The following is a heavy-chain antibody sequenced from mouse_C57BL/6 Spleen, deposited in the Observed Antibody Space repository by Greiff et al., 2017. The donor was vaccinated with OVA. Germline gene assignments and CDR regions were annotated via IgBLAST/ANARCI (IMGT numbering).Heavy chain of an antibody. J-gene: IGHJ2*01. V-gene: IGHV1-72*01. CDR3: ARDESSGYWYFDY. Sequence: QVQLQQPGAELVKPGASVKLSCKASGYTFTSYWMHWVQQRPGRGLEWIGRIDPNSGGTKYNEKVTSKATLTVDKPSSTAYMQLSSLTSDDSAVDECARDESSGYWYFDYWGQGTTLTVSS. CDR2: IDPNSGGT. CDR1: GYTFTSYW. D-gene: IGHD3-2*02.